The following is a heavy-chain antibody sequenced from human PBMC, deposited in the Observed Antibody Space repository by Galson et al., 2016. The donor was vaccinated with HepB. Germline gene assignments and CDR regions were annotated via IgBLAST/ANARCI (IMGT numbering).Heavy chain of an antibody. V-gene: IGHV5-51*01. CDR3: ARRASYCSSTSCSSWFDP. J-gene: IGHJ5*02. Sequence: QSGAEVKKPGESLKISCKGSGYSFASYWIGWVRQMPGKGLEWMGIIYPGDSDTRYSPSFQGQVTISADKSISTAYLQWSSLKASDTAMYYCARRASYCSSTSCSSWFDPWGQGTLVTVSS. CDR2: IYPGDSDT. D-gene: IGHD2-2*01. CDR1: GYSFASYW.